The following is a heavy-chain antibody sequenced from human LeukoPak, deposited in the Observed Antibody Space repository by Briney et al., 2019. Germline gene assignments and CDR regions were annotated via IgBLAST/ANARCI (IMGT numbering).Heavy chain of an antibody. J-gene: IGHJ5*02. V-gene: IGHV1-2*02. CDR1: GYTFTGYY. CDR2: INPNSGGT. CDR3: ARAKGYSYAAGP. Sequence: ASVKVSCKASGYTFTGYYMHWVRQAPGQGLEWMGWINPNSGGTNYAQKFQGRVTMTRDTSISTAYMELSRLRSDDTAVYYCARAKGYSYAAGPWGQGTLVTVSS. D-gene: IGHD5-18*01.